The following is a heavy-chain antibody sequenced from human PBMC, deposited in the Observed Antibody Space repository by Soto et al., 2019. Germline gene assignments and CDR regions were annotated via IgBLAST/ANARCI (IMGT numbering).Heavy chain of an antibody. CDR3: ARDRPPNHNYGSGSLPNAFDI. J-gene: IGHJ3*02. D-gene: IGHD3-10*01. V-gene: IGHV4-38-2*02. CDR2: IYHSGST. Sequence: SETLSLTCTVSGYSISSGYYWGWIRQPPGKGLEWIGSIYHSGSTYYNPSLKSRVTISVDTSKNQFSLKLSSVTAADTAVYYCARDRPPNHNYGSGSLPNAFDIWGQGTMVTVSS. CDR1: GYSISSGYY.